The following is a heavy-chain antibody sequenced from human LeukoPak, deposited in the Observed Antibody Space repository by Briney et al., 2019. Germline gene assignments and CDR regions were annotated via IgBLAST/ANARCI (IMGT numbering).Heavy chain of an antibody. CDR2: IIPIFGTA. D-gene: IGHD3-10*01. CDR3: AREGDYYGSGSYYNVWFDP. V-gene: IGHV1-69*13. J-gene: IGHJ5*02. CDR1: GGTFSSYA. Sequence: SVKVSCKASGGTFSSYAIGWVRQAPGQGLEWMGGIIPIFGTANYAQKFQGRVAITADESTSTAYMELSSLRSEDTAVYYCAREGDYYGSGSYYNVWFDPWGQGTLVTVSS.